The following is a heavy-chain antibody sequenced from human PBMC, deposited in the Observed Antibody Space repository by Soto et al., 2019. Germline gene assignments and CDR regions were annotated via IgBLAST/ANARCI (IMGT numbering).Heavy chain of an antibody. CDR1: GNTFTNYA. J-gene: IGHJ5*02. D-gene: IGHD2-15*01. V-gene: IGHV1-3*01. Sequence: ASVKVSCKTFGNTFTNYAMHWVRQAPGQGLEWMGWIKAGNGNTKYSQKFQGRVTITRDTSASTAYIELSSLRSEGTAVYYCAREVSSCSGGSCNNWFDPWGQGTLVTVSS. CDR2: IKAGNGNT. CDR3: AREVSSCSGGSCNNWFDP.